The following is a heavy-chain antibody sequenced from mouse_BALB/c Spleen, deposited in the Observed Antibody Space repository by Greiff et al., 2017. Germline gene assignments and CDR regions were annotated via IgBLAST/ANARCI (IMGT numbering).Heavy chain of an antibody. Sequence: EVQLVESGGGLVQPGGSLRLSCATSGFTFTDYYMSWVRQPPGKALEWLGFIRNKANGYTTEYSASVKGRFTISRDNSQSNLYLQMNTLRAEDSATYYCAREGYYGKGFAYWGQGTLVTVSA. CDR2: IRNKANGYTT. CDR3: AREGYYGKGFAY. V-gene: IGHV7-3*02. D-gene: IGHD1-1*01. CDR1: GFTFTDYY. J-gene: IGHJ3*01.